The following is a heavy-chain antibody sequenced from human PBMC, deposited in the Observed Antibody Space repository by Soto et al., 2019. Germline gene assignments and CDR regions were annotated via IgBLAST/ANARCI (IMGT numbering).Heavy chain of an antibody. V-gene: IGHV4-59*03. Sequence: SETLCLTCTVSAGSISSYYWSWIRQPPGKGLEWIGYIYYSGSTKYNPSFKSRVIISLDTSKNQFSLMLSSVTAADTAVYFCAGYSTGWYRFENWGQGTLVTVS. D-gene: IGHD6-19*01. CDR3: AGYSTGWYRFEN. J-gene: IGHJ4*02. CDR2: IYYSGST. CDR1: AGSISSYY.